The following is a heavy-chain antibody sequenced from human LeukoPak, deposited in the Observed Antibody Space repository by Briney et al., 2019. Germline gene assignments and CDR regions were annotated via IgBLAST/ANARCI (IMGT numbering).Heavy chain of an antibody. Sequence: SETLSLTCAVYGGSFSGYYWSWIRQPPGKGLEWIGEINHSGSTNYNPSLKSRVTISVDTSNNQFSLKLTSVTAADTAVYYCAQVMATMGLDAFDIWGQGTMVTVSS. CDR3: AQVMATMGLDAFDI. J-gene: IGHJ3*02. CDR1: GGSFSGYY. CDR2: INHSGST. V-gene: IGHV4-34*01. D-gene: IGHD5-24*01.